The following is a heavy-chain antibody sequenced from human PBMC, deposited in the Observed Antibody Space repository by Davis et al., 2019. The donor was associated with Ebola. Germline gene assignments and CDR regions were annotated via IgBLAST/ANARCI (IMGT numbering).Heavy chain of an antibody. V-gene: IGHV5-51*01. CDR3: ARHIAAAMYYFDY. Sequence: GGSLRLSCKGSGYSFTSYWIGWVRQMPGKGLEWMGIIYPGDSDTRYSPSFQGQVTISADKSISTAYLQWSSLKASDTAMYYCARHIAAAMYYFDYWGQGTLVTVSS. J-gene: IGHJ4*02. CDR2: IYPGDSDT. D-gene: IGHD6-13*01. CDR1: GYSFTSYW.